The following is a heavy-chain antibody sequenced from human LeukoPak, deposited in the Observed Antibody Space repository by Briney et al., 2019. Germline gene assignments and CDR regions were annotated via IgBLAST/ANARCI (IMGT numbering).Heavy chain of an antibody. CDR3: ARLTGYSSESWFDP. CDR1: GGSISSGSYY. Sequence: SQTLSLTCTVSGGSISSGSYYWSWIRQPPGKGLEWIGYIYYSGSTNYNPSLKSRVTISVHTSKNQFSLKLSSVTAADTAVYYCARLTGYSSESWFDPWGQGTLVTVSS. J-gene: IGHJ5*02. D-gene: IGHD3-9*01. V-gene: IGHV4-61*01. CDR2: IYYSGST.